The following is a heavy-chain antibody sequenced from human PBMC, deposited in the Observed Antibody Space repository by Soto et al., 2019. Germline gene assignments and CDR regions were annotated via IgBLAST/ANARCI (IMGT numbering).Heavy chain of an antibody. CDR3: ARGGPSSEYFDY. J-gene: IGHJ4*02. Sequence: SETLSLTCTVSGGSISSYYWSWIRQPPGKGLEWIGYIYYSGSTNYNSSFRSRVTMSVDTSKDQFSLNLSSVSAADTAVYYCARGGPSSEYFDYWGQGALVTVSS. V-gene: IGHV4-59*01. D-gene: IGHD2-15*01. CDR1: GGSISSYY. CDR2: IYYSGST.